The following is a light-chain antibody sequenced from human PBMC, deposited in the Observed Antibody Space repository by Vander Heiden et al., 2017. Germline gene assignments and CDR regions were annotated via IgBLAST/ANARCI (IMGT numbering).Light chain of an antibody. V-gene: IGLV1-44*01. CDR2: TNN. CDR3: AAWDDSLNAHYV. Sequence: QSVLTQPPSASGTPGQRVTISCSGSSSNIGSNTVNWYQQLPGTAPKRLIYTNNQRPSGVPDRFSGSKSGTSASLAISGLQSEDEADYYCAAWDDSLNAHYVFGTGTKVTVL. CDR1: SSNIGSNT. J-gene: IGLJ1*01.